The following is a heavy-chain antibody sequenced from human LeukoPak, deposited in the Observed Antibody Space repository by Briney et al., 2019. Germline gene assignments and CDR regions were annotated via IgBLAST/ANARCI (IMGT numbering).Heavy chain of an antibody. CDR2: IYYSGST. V-gene: IGHV4-31*03. D-gene: IGHD3-22*01. CDR1: GGSISSGGYY. Sequence: PSETLSLTCTVSGGSISSGGYYWSWIRQHPGKGLEWIGYIYYSGSTYCNPSLKSRVTISVDTSKNQFSLKLSSVTAADTAVYYCARGKKGYYDSSGYYNWFDPWGQGTLDTVSS. J-gene: IGHJ5*02. CDR3: ARGKKGYYDSSGYYNWFDP.